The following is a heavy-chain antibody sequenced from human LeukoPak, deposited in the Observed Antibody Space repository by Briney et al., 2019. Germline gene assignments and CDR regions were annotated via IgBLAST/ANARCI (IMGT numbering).Heavy chain of an antibody. J-gene: IGHJ3*02. CDR3: AKPIQQWPDHDAFDI. V-gene: IGHV3-9*01. Sequence: PGGSLRLSCAASGFTFDDYAMHWVRQAPGKGLEWVSGTSWNSGSIGYADSVKGRFTISRDNAKNSLYLQMNSLRAEDTALYYCAKPIQQWPDHDAFDIWGQGTMVTVSS. D-gene: IGHD6-19*01. CDR1: GFTFDDYA. CDR2: TSWNSGSI.